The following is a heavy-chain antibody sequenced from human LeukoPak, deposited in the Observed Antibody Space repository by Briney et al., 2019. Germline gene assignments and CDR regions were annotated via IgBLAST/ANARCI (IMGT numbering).Heavy chain of an antibody. J-gene: IGHJ5*02. CDR3: ARADIVAVPAATDP. V-gene: IGHV1-18*01. CDR2: ISAYNGNT. D-gene: IGHD2-2*01. Sequence: ASVKVSCKASGYTFTSYGISWVRQAPGQGLEWMGWISAYNGNTNYAQKLQGRVTMTTDTSTSTAYMELRSLRSDDTAVYYCARADIVAVPAATDPWGQGTLVTVSS. CDR1: GYTFTSYG.